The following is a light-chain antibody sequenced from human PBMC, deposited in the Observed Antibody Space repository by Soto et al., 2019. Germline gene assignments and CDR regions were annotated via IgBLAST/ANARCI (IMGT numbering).Light chain of an antibody. V-gene: IGKV3D-20*01. J-gene: IGKJ2*01. CDR2: DAS. CDR1: QSVSSSY. Sequence: EIVLTQSPATLSLSPGERATLSCGAIQSVSSSYLAWYQQKPGLAPRLLIYDASSRATGIPDRFSGSGSGTDFTLTISRLEHDDFVVYYCQQYGSSPYTFGQGTKLEIK. CDR3: QQYGSSPYT.